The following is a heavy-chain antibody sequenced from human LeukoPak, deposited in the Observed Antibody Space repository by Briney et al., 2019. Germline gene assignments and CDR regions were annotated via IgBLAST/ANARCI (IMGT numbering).Heavy chain of an antibody. CDR1: GGTFGSYA. CDR2: IIPIFGTA. D-gene: IGHD2-2*01. CDR3: ARAPRYCSSTSCPHYYYYYGMDV. Sequence: SVKVSCKASGGTFGSYAISWVRQAPGQGLEWMGGIIPIFGTANYAQKFQGRVTITADESTSTAYMELSSLRSEDTAVYYCARAPRYCSSTSCPHYYYYYGMDVWGQGTTVTVSS. J-gene: IGHJ6*02. V-gene: IGHV1-69*13.